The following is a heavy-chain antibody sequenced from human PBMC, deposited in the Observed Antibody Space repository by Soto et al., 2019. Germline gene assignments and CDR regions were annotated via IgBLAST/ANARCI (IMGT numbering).Heavy chain of an antibody. Sequence: SETLSLTCTVSGGSISSDSYYWGWIRQPPEKGLEWIAYIYYSGSTYYNPSLKSRVTISVDTSKNQFSLKLSSVTAADTAVYYCARAQGSGFLVSWGQGTLVPVSS. CDR1: GGSISSDSYY. J-gene: IGHJ4*02. CDR2: IYYSGST. CDR3: ARAQGSGFLVS. V-gene: IGHV4-30-4*08. D-gene: IGHD3-10*01.